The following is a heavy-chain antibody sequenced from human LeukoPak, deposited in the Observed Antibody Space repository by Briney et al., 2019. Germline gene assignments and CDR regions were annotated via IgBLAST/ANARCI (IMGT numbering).Heavy chain of an antibody. CDR1: GGSVSSDNFY. J-gene: IGHJ4*02. CDR3: AANGDF. V-gene: IGHV4-61*03. Sequence: SQTLSLTCTVSGGSVSSDNFYWTWIRQPPGKGLEWIGNIHYSGSTSYNPSLKSRLTMSVDTSKNHFSLTLTSVTAADTAVYYCAANGDFWGQGTLVTVSS. CDR2: IHYSGST.